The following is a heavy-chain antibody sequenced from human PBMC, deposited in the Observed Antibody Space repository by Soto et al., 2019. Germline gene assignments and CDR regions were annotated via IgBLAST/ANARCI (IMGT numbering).Heavy chain of an antibody. V-gene: IGHV3-30*03. CDR1: GFTFSSYG. Sequence: HPGGSLRLSCAASGFTFSSYGMHWVRQAPGKGLEWVAVISYDGSNKYYADSVKGRFTISRDNSKNTLYLQMNSLRAEDTAVYYCARAPHYYDSSGLYYYGMDVWGQGTTVTVSS. J-gene: IGHJ6*02. CDR2: ISYDGSNK. D-gene: IGHD3-22*01. CDR3: ARAPHYYDSSGLYYYGMDV.